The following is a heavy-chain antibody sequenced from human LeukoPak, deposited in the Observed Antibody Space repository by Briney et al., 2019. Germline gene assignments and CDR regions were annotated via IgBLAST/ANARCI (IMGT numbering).Heavy chain of an antibody. CDR1: GGTFSSYA. J-gene: IGHJ4*02. CDR2: IIPILGIA. D-gene: IGHD2-15*01. CDR3: ARDCSGGSCYSVLYFDY. V-gene: IGHV1-69*04. Sequence: SVNVSCTASGGTFSSYAISWVRQAPGQGLEWMGRIIPILGIANYAQKFQGRVTITADKSTSTAYMELSSLRSEDTAVYYCARDCSGGSCYSVLYFDYWGQGTLVTVSS.